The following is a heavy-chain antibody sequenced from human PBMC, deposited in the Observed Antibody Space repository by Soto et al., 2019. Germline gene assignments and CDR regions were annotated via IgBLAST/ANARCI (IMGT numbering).Heavy chain of an antibody. CDR2: IYNSGST. V-gene: IGHV4-59*01. CDR1: GGSISSYY. CDR3: ERERINMVRDVIKYNTDV. J-gene: IGHJ6*02. Sequence: SETLSLTCTVSGGSISSYYWSWIRRPPGKGLEWIGYIYNSGSTHSNPSLQSRVTIAVDTSKNQFSLKLSSVTAADTGRYYCERERINMVRDVIKYNTDVGGQGTTVTVS. D-gene: IGHD3-10*01.